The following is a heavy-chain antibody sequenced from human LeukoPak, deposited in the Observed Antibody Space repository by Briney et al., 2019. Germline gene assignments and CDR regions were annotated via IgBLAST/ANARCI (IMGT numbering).Heavy chain of an antibody. J-gene: IGHJ4*02. CDR2: INPNSGGT. CDR1: GYTFTGYY. V-gene: IGHV1-2*02. D-gene: IGHD6-13*01. CDR3: ARDKIAAAGKYYFDY. Sequence: VASVKVSCKASGYTFTGYYMHWVRQAPGQGLEWMGWINPNSGGTNYAQKLQGRVTMTRDTSISTAYMELSRLRSDDTAVYYCARDKIAAAGKYYFDYWGQGTLVTVSS.